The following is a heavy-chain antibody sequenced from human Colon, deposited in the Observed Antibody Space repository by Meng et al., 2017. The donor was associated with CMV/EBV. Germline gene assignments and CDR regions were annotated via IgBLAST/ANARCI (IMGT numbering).Heavy chain of an antibody. CDR3: ARVLRVVPDY. CDR2: IRASGGST. D-gene: IGHD3-3*01. V-gene: IGHV3-23*01. Sequence: GESLKISCAASGFTFSTYAMTWVRQAPGKGLEWVSTIRASGGSTYYADSVKGRFTISRDNAKNSLYLQMNSLRAEDTAVYYCARVLRVVPDYWGQGTLVTVSS. CDR1: GFTFSTYA. J-gene: IGHJ4*02.